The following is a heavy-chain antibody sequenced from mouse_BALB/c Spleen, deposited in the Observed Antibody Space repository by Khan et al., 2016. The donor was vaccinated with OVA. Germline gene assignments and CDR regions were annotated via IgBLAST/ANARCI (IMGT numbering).Heavy chain of an antibody. D-gene: IGHD1-1*01. V-gene: IGHV5-9-3*01. CDR3: ARHNYGPFAF. J-gene: IGHJ3*01. CDR1: GFTFSSYA. Sequence: EVELVESGGGLVKPGGPLKLSCAASGFTFSSYAMSWVRQTPEKRLEWVATISSGGDYTYYPDSLKGRFTISRDKSKNTPYLQMSRLRSEDTAMYYCARHNYGPFAFWGQGTLVTVS. CDR2: ISSGGDYT.